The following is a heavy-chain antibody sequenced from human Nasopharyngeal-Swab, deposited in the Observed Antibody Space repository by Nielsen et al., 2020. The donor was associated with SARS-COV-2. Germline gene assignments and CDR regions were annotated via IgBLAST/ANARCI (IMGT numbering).Heavy chain of an antibody. CDR1: GFIFSNYG. Sequence: GGSLRLSCTASGFIFSNYGMHWVRQAPGKGLEWVAVISYDGINKYNADSVKGRFTISRDNFKDTLYLLMNSLRPEDTAVYYCAKEGPGMFGVVGLDVWGQRTTVTVSS. CDR2: ISYDGINK. V-gene: IGHV3-30*18. J-gene: IGHJ6*02. CDR3: AKEGPGMFGVVGLDV. D-gene: IGHD3-3*01.